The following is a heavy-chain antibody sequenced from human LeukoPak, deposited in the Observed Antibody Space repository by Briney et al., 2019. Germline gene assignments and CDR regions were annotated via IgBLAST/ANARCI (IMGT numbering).Heavy chain of an antibody. CDR1: GFTFSRNA. V-gene: IGHV3-23*01. Sequence: GGSLRLSCAASGFTFSRNAMNWVRQAPGKGLEWVAAFSGNGLGTYYADSVKGRFNISRDNSRNTLYLQMNSLRIEDTAFYYCAKDANYLRSSGYLIPIDFWGQGTLVTVFS. CDR3: AKDANYLRSSGYLIPIDF. J-gene: IGHJ4*02. D-gene: IGHD3-22*01. CDR2: FSGNGLGT.